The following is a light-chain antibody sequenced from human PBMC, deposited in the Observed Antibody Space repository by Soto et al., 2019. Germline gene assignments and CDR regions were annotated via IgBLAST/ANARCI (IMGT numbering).Light chain of an antibody. CDR3: QQYDTLIT. Sequence: IQMTHSPSAVSASVVDSVSITCQASQDINNYLKWYQQKPEKAPKLLIYDGSNLETGVPSRFSASGSGTDFTFTISSLPHEDIATYYCQQYDTLITFGQGTRLEIK. V-gene: IGKV1-33*01. CDR1: QDINNY. CDR2: DGS. J-gene: IGKJ5*01.